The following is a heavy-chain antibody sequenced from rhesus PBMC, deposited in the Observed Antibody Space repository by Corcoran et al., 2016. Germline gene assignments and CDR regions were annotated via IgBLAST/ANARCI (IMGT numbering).Heavy chain of an antibody. CDR1: GFTFSNYW. CDR3: TTSCGSYYYFDY. Sequence: EVQLVESGGGLVQPGGSLRLSCAASGFTFSNYWMSWVRQAPGKRLDWVGRIKNKADGRTAAYAESVKGRFTISRDDSKNTLYLQMNSLKTEDTAVYYCTTSCGSYYYFDYWGQGVLVTVSS. CDR2: IKNKADGRTA. J-gene: IGHJ4*01. V-gene: IGHV3-16*02. D-gene: IGHD3-16*01.